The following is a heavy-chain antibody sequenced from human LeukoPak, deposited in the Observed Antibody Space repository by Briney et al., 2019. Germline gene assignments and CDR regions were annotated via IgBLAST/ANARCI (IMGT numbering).Heavy chain of an antibody. J-gene: IGHJ5*02. D-gene: IGHD1/OR15-1a*01. V-gene: IGHV4-4*02. CDR2: IYYSGST. CDR3: ARGGLEQGFDP. Sequence: PSETLSLTCAVSGGSISSSNWWSWVRQPPGKGLEWIGSIYYSGSTYYNTSLKSRVTISVDTSKNQFFLNLNSVTAADTAMYYCARGGLEQGFDPWGQGTLVTVSS. CDR1: GGSISSSNW.